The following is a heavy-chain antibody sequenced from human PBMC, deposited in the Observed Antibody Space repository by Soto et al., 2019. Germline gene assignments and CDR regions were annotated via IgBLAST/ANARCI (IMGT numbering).Heavy chain of an antibody. CDR2: IYYSGST. D-gene: IGHD2-2*02. V-gene: IGHV4-59*08. Sequence: PSETLSLTCTVSGGSISSYYWSWIRQPQGKGLEWIGYIYYSGSTNYNPSLKSRVTISVDTSKNQFSLKLSSVTAADTAVYYCARWEARDGYCSSTSCDKRRPYMDVWGKGTTVTVSS. CDR3: ARWEARDGYCSSTSCDKRRPYMDV. J-gene: IGHJ6*03. CDR1: GGSISSYY.